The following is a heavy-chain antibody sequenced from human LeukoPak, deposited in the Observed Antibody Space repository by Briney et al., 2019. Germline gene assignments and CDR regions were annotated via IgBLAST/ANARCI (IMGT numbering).Heavy chain of an antibody. Sequence: GSLRLFFAAPGFTLSSYCLHWVRQAPGKGLEWVAVILYDGSNKYYADSVKGRFTISRDNSKNTLYLQMNSLRAEDTAVYYCAKDVLYYYGSGSYHDYWGQGTLVTVSS. CDR3: AKDVLYYYGSGSYHDY. J-gene: IGHJ4*02. CDR1: GFTLSSYC. D-gene: IGHD3-10*01. CDR2: ILYDGSNK. V-gene: IGHV3-30*18.